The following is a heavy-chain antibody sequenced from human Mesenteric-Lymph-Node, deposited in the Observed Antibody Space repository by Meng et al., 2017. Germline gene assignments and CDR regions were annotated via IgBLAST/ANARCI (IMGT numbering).Heavy chain of an antibody. CDR3: AREGRSHQVGVSVY. J-gene: IGHJ4*02. V-gene: IGHV4-30-4*08. Sequence: VQAQESGAGLAKPSQTLSLTCTGSWGSISSGDYYWSWIRQHPGKGLEWIGYIYYSGSTYYNPSLKSRVTISVDTSKNQFSLKLRFVTAADTAVYYCAREGRSHQVGVSVYWGQGNLVTVSS. CDR2: IYYSGST. D-gene: IGHD2-21*01. CDR1: WGSISSGDYY.